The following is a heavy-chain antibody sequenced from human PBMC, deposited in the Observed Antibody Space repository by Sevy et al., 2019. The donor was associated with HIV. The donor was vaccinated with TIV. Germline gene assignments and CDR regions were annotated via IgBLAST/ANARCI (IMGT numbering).Heavy chain of an antibody. CDR2: ISSNGGST. Sequence: GGSLRLSCSASGFTFSSYAMHWVRQAPGKGLEYVSAISSNGGSTYYADSVKGRFTISRDNSKNTLYLQMSSLRAEDTAVYYCVKDGHTVTKVGIGGEYYFDYWGQGTLVTVSS. D-gene: IGHD4-17*01. V-gene: IGHV3-64D*06. CDR3: VKDGHTVTKVGIGGEYYFDY. J-gene: IGHJ4*02. CDR1: GFTFSSYA.